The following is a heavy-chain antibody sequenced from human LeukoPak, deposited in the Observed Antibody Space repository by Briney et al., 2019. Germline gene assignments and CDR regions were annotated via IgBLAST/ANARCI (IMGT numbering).Heavy chain of an antibody. V-gene: IGHV3-53*01. CDR3: ARGRSSGPDDY. CDR1: EFSVSSNY. J-gene: IGHJ4*02. D-gene: IGHD6-19*01. CDR2: RYSGGAT. Sequence: GASLRLSCAVSEFSVSSNYMNWGRHAPGKELEWGSVRYSGGATCYADSVSGRFTISTDNSKNPGSLQMTSLGAEDTDVYYCARGRSSGPDDYWGQGTLVTVSS.